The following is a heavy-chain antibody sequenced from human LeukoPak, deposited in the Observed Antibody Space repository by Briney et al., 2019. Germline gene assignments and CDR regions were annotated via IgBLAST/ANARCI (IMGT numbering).Heavy chain of an antibody. CDR2: SSNSGSST. CDR3: ARDRSTTHFDY. V-gene: IGHV3-23*01. Sequence: GGSLRLSCAASGFTFSSYAMSWVRQAPGKGLEWVSISSNSGSSTHYAGSVKGRFTISRDNSKNTLFLQMDSLRAEDTAVYYCARDRSTTHFDYWGQGTLVTVSS. D-gene: IGHD5/OR15-5a*01. J-gene: IGHJ4*02. CDR1: GFTFSSYA.